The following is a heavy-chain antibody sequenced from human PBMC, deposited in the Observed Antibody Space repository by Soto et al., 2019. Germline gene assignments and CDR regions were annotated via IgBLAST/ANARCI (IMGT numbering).Heavy chain of an antibody. CDR1: GFTFTSYG. CDR2: ISGSGAST. J-gene: IGHJ4*02. CDR3: SRGTSAPDC. V-gene: IGHV3-23*01. Sequence: GGSLRLSCAAAGFTFTSYGMTWVRQAPGKGLEWVSSISGSGASTYYADSVKGRFTISRDNSKNTLFLQMNSLRAEDTAIYYCSRGTSAPDCWGQGTLVTVSS. D-gene: IGHD2-15*01.